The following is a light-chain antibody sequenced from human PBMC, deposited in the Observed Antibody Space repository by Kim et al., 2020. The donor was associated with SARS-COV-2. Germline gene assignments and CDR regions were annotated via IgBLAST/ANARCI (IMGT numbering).Light chain of an antibody. J-gene: IGLJ1*01. CDR1: SSNVGGYNY. Sequence: GQSVTSSCTGTSSNVGGYNYVSWYQQHPGKAPKLMIYDVITRPSGVPDRFSGSKSGNTASLTISGLQAEDEADYYCCSFAGYSYVFGIGTKVTVL. CDR3: CSFAGYSYV. V-gene: IGLV2-11*01. CDR2: DVI.